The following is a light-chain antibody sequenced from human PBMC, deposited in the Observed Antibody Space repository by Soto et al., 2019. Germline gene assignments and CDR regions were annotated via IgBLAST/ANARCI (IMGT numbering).Light chain of an antibody. V-gene: IGKV1-33*01. CDR2: DAA. CDR3: QPYDNLPIT. Sequence: DTQMTQSPFSRSASVGDRVTITCQASRDISKYLSWYQQKPAKAPKVVIYDAASLEAGVPSRFSGSGSGTDFTFTISSLQPEDIATYYCQPYDNLPITFGHGTRLEI. J-gene: IGKJ5*01. CDR1: RDISKY.